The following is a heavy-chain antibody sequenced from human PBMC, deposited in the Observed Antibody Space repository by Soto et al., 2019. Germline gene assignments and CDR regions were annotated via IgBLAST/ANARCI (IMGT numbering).Heavy chain of an antibody. J-gene: IGHJ3*01. CDR2: INPANGNT. V-gene: IGHV1-3*01. CDR1: GFTFSDTL. D-gene: IGHD2-8*02. CDR3: ARDILSVGPRANDAFDV. Sequence: QVPLVQSGAEVKKPGASVNISCQASGFTFSDTLINWVRQGPGQRLEWMGWINPANGNTRYSESFQGRVTISSLSSASTAYAALSDLTSEDTAVYYCARDILSVGPRANDAFDVWGQGTMITVSS.